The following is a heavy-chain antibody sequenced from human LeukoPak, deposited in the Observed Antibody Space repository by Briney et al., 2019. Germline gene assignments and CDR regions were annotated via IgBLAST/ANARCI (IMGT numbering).Heavy chain of an antibody. V-gene: IGHV3-49*04. CDR3: TRSNSGYYLYFFEY. CDR1: GFTFNDYA. J-gene: IGHJ4*02. Sequence: PGRSLRLSCTASGFTFNDYALSWVRQAPGKGLEWLGFIRGKAYGGTTEYAASVKGRFTISRDDSKSIAYLQMNSLKTEDTAVYLCTRSNSGYYLYFFEYWGQGTLVSVSS. CDR2: IRGKAYGGTT. D-gene: IGHD3-22*01.